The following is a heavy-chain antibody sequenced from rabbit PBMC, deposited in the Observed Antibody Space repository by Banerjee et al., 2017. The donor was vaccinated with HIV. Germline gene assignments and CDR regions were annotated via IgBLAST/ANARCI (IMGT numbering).Heavy chain of an antibody. Sequence: QEQLVESGGGLVKPGASLTLTCKASGFDLSSYYYMCWVRQAPGKGLEWIACISAGSSGSTVYASWAKGRFTISKTSSTTLTLQMTSLTAADTATYFCARDAGYAGSNLWGPGTLVTVS. V-gene: IGHV1S45*01. CDR3: ARDAGYAGSNL. D-gene: IGHD4-2*01. CDR1: GFDLSSYYY. J-gene: IGHJ4*01. CDR2: ISAGSSGST.